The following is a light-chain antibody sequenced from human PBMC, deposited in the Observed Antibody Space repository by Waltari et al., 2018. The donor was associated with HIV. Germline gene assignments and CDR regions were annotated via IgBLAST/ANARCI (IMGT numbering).Light chain of an antibody. J-gene: IGKJ1*01. CDR2: RAS. Sequence: DVQVTQLPSTLTASAGDRVSIPCRVSQTIDNYLAWYQQRPGEAPNLLIYRASTLESGGPSRFSGSGSGTDFTLTINNLQPNDSATYYCQQYQSYSLFMFGPGTKVEIK. V-gene: IGKV1-5*03. CDR3: QQYQSYSLFM. CDR1: QTIDNY.